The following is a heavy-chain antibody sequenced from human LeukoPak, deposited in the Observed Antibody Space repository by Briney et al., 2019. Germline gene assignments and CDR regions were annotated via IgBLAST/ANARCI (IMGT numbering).Heavy chain of an antibody. D-gene: IGHD2-15*01. CDR2: IYSGGST. Sequence: GGSLRLSCAASGFTVSSNYMSLVRQAPGKGLEWVSVIYSGGSTYYADSVKGRFTISRDNSKNTLYLQMNSLRAEDTAVYYCARDKDCSGGSCYSVNWGQGTLVTVSS. V-gene: IGHV3-53*01. J-gene: IGHJ4*02. CDR1: GFTVSSNY. CDR3: ARDKDCSGGSCYSVN.